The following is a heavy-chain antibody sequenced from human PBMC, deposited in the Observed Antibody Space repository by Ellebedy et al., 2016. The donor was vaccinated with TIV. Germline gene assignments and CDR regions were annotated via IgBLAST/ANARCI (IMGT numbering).Heavy chain of an antibody. Sequence: MPSETLSLTCVVSGDSTTRSSWWSWIRPPPGKGLEWRGEIYHTGTANYNPSLTSRLTMSVDTSNNQFSLRLTSVTAADTALYYCAREMATNGFDYWGQGILVTVSS. CDR3: AREMATNGFDY. V-gene: IGHV4/OR15-8*01. J-gene: IGHJ4*02. CDR1: GDSTTRSSW. CDR2: IYHTGTA. D-gene: IGHD5-24*01.